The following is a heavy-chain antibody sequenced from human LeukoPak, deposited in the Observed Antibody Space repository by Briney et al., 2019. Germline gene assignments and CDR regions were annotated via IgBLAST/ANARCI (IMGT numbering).Heavy chain of an antibody. CDR3: ALEMATIKAFDI. Sequence: ASVKVSCKASGGTFSSYAISWVRQAAGQRLEWMGRIIPILGIANYAQKFQGRVTITADKSTSTAYMELSSLRSEDTAVYYCALEMATIKAFDIWGQGTMVTVSS. CDR1: GGTFSSYA. V-gene: IGHV1-69*04. CDR2: IIPILGIA. D-gene: IGHD5-24*01. J-gene: IGHJ3*02.